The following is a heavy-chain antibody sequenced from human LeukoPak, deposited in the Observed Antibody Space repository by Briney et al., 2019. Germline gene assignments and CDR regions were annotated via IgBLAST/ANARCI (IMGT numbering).Heavy chain of an antibody. J-gene: IGHJ6*02. CDR2: ISSNGGST. CDR1: GFTFSSSA. V-gene: IGHV3-64*01. Sequence: GGSLRLSCAASGFTFSSSAMHWVRQAPGKGLEYVSAISSNGGSTYYANSVKGRFTISRDNSKNTLYLQMGSLRAEDMAVYYCARSSSKNYYYYAMDVWGQGTTVTVPS. CDR3: ARSSSKNYYYYAMDV.